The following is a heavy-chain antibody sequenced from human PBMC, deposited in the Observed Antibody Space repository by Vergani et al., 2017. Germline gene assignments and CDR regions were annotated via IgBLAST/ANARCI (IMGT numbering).Heavy chain of an antibody. CDR3: AREAARPGVVWFDP. CDR1: GYSISSGYY. D-gene: IGHD3-3*01. V-gene: IGHV4-38-2*02. J-gene: IGHJ5*02. CDR2: IYTSGST. Sequence: QVQLQESGPGLVKPSETLSLTCAVSGYSISSGYYWGWIRQPPGKGLEWIGSIYTSGSTNYNPSLKSRVTISVDMSKNQFSLKLSSVTAADTAVYYCAREAARPGVVWFDPWGQGTLVTVSS.